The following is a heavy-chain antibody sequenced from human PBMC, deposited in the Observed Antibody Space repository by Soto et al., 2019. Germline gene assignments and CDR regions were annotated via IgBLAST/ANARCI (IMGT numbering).Heavy chain of an antibody. CDR2: ISGSGGST. CDR3: GNYDYWSGPYYMDV. V-gene: IGHV3-23*01. CDR1: GFTFSSYA. J-gene: IGHJ6*03. Sequence: EVQLLESGGGLVQPGGSLRLSCAASGFTFSSYAMSWVRQAPGKGLEWVSAISGSGGSTYYADSVKGRFNISRDNSKNTLYRQMSSLRAEDTAVYYCGNYDYWSGPYYMDVWGKGTTVTVSS. D-gene: IGHD3-3*01.